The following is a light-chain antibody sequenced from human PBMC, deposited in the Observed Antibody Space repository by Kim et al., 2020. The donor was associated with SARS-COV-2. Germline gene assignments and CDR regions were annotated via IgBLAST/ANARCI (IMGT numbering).Light chain of an antibody. Sequence: EIVMMQSPATLSVSPGERATLSCRASQSVSSNLAWYQQKPGQAPRLLIYGASTRATGIPARFSGSGSGTEFTLTISSPQSEDFAVYYCQQYNNWRTFGQGTKVDIK. CDR1: QSVSSN. J-gene: IGKJ1*01. CDR3: QQYNNWRT. CDR2: GAS. V-gene: IGKV3-15*01.